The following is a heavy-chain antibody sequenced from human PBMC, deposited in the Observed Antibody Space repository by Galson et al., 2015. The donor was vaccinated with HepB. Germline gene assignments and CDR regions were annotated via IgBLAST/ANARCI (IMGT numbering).Heavy chain of an antibody. CDR1: GGTFSSYA. J-gene: IGHJ6*02. Sequence: SVKVSCKASGGTFSSYAISWVRQAPGQGLEWMGGIIPIFGTANYAQKFQGRVTITADESTSTAYMELSSLRSEDTAVYYCGLGFWSGYSPDYYYYGMDVWGQGTTVTVSS. CDR2: IIPIFGTA. D-gene: IGHD3-3*01. CDR3: GLGFWSGYSPDYYYYGMDV. V-gene: IGHV1-69*13.